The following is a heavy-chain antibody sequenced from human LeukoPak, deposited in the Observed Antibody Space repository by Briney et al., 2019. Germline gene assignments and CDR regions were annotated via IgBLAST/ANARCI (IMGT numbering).Heavy chain of an antibody. CDR3: ARDPERGPSSTSFYYYYYGMDV. CDR1: GGSISSSTFY. V-gene: IGHV4-39*07. J-gene: IGHJ6*02. CDR2: IYSNGGT. Sequence: SETLSLTCTVSGGSISSSTFYWGWIRQAPGKGLEWIGSIYSNGGTYYNPSLKSRVTMSVDTSKNQFSLKLSSVTAADTAVYYCARDPERGPSSTSFYYYYYGMDVWGQGTTVTVSS. D-gene: IGHD2-2*01.